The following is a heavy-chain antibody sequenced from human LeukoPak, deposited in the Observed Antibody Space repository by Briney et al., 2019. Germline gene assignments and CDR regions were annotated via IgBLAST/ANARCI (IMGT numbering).Heavy chain of an antibody. J-gene: IGHJ4*02. V-gene: IGHV3-53*01. D-gene: IGHD3-3*01. Sequence: PGGSLTLSCAGSGFSVSNNYMSWVRQAPGKGLEWVSGISGGGTAHYADSVMGRFTVSRDNSKNTLHLQMNSVRAEDTAVYYCARDDGRSGCAHWGQGTLVTVSS. CDR3: ARDDGRSGCAH. CDR2: ISGGGTA. CDR1: GFSVSNNY.